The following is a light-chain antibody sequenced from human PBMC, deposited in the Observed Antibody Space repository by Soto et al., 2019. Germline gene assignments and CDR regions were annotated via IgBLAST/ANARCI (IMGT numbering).Light chain of an antibody. V-gene: IGKV1-9*01. J-gene: IGKJ5*01. CDR1: QGISNY. CDR2: GAT. CDR3: QQLKSYVT. Sequence: IQLTQSPSSLSASVGDRVTITCRASQGISNYLAWYQQKPGKTPRHLIYGATTLQSGVPSRFSGSGSGTDFALTISSLQPEDFATYYCQQLKSYVTFGQGTRLEIK.